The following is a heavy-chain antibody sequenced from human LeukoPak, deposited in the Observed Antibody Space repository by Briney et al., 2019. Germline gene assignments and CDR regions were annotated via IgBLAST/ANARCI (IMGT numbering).Heavy chain of an antibody. CDR3: AKPAGATENWFDP. Sequence: GGSLRLSCAASGFTFSSYGMHWVRQVPGKGLEWVAFIRYDGSNKYYADSVKGRFTISRDNSKNTLYLQMNSLRAEDTAVYYCAKPAGATENWFDPWGQGTLVTVSS. J-gene: IGHJ5*02. V-gene: IGHV3-30*02. CDR2: IRYDGSNK. D-gene: IGHD1-26*01. CDR1: GFTFSSYG.